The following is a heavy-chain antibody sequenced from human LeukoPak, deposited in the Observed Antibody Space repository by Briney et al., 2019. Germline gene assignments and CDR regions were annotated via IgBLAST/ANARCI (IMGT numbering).Heavy chain of an antibody. CDR2: INHSGST. Sequence: PSETLSLTCAVYGGSFSGYYWSWIRQPPGKGLEWIGEINHSGSTNYNPSLKSRVTISVDTSKNQFSLKLSSVTAADTAVYYCARRTISSGIFPKGRKYNWFDPWGQGTLVTVSS. CDR3: ARRTISSGIFPKGRKYNWFDP. J-gene: IGHJ5*02. V-gene: IGHV4-34*01. CDR1: GGSFSGYY. D-gene: IGHD3-10*01.